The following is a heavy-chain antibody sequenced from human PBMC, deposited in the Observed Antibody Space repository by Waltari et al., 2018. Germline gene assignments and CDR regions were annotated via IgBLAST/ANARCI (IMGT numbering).Heavy chain of an antibody. CDR3: ARASGIAAVYEDY. CDR2: ISYDGSNK. CDR1: GFTFSSYA. J-gene: IGHJ4*02. D-gene: IGHD6-13*01. V-gene: IGHV3-30-3*01. Sequence: QVQLVESGGGVVQPGRSLRLSCAASGFTFSSYAMNWVRQAPGKGLEWVAVISYDGSNKYYADSVKGRFTISRDNSKNTLYLQMNSLRAEDTAVYYCARASGIAAVYEDYWGQGTLVTVSS.